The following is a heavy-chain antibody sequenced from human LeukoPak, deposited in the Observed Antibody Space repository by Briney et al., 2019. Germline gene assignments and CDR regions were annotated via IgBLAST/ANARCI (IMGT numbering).Heavy chain of an antibody. CDR3: ARGPPDGYIYGPRRHGMDV. CDR2: ISSSGSTI. CDR1: GFTFSSYE. D-gene: IGHD5-18*01. J-gene: IGHJ6*02. Sequence: PGGSLRLSCAASGFTFSSYEMNWVRQAPGKGLEWVSYISSSGSTIYYADSVKGRFTISRDNAKKSLYLQMNSLRAEDTAVYYCARGPPDGYIYGPRRHGMDVWGQGTTVTVSS. V-gene: IGHV3-48*03.